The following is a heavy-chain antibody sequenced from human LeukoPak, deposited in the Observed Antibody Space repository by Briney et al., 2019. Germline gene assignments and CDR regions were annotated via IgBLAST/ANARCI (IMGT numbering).Heavy chain of an antibody. CDR3: ARDYGDYVGAFDF. CDR2: IYYSGST. Sequence: SETLSLTCTVGSISSYYWSWIRQPPGKGLEWIGFIYYSGSTNYNPSLKSRVTMSVDTSKNQFSLKLSSVTAADTAVYYCARDYGDYVGAFDFWGQGTMVTVSS. CDR1: GSISSYY. J-gene: IGHJ3*01. D-gene: IGHD4-17*01. V-gene: IGHV4-59*12.